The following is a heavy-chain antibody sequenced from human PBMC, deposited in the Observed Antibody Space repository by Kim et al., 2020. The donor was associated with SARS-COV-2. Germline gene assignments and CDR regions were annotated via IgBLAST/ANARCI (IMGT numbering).Heavy chain of an antibody. Sequence: SETLSLTCTVSGGSISSGGYYWSWIRQHPGKGLEWIGYIYYSGSTYYNPSLKSRVTISVDTSKNQFSLKLSSVTAADTAVYYCARAGRAYYYDSSGYYSAFDIWGQGTMVTVSS. V-gene: IGHV4-31*03. J-gene: IGHJ3*02. CDR3: ARAGRAYYYDSSGYYSAFDI. CDR2: IYYSGST. CDR1: GGSISSGGYY. D-gene: IGHD3-22*01.